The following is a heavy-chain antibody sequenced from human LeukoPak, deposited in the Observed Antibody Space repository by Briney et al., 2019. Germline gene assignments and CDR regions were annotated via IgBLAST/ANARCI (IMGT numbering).Heavy chain of an antibody. CDR1: GDSVSSNSAS. V-gene: IGHV6-1*01. CDR3: AREGIAVAGTNAFDI. Sequence: SQTLSLTCAISGDSVSSNSASWNWIRQSPSRGLKWLGRTYYRSKWYNDYAVSVKSRITINPDTSKNQFSLQLNSVTPEDTAVYYCAREGIAVAGTNAFDIWGQGTMVTVSS. D-gene: IGHD6-19*01. J-gene: IGHJ3*02. CDR2: TYYRSKWYN.